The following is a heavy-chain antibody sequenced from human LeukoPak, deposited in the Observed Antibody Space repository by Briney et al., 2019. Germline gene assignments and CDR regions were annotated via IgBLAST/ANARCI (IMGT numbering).Heavy chain of an antibody. J-gene: IGHJ4*02. V-gene: IGHV3-53*01. CDR1: GFTVSSNY. D-gene: IGHD5-18*01. Sequence: PGGSLRLSCAASGFTVSSNYMSWVRQAPGKGLEWVSVIYSGGSTYYADSVKGRFTISRDNSKNTLYLQMNSLRAEDTAVYYCAKKGTGYSYGYSHYFDYWGQGTLVTVSS. CDR3: AKKGTGYSYGYSHYFDY. CDR2: IYSGGST.